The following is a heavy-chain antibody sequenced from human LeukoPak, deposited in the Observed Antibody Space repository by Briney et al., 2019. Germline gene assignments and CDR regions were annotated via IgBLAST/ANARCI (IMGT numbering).Heavy chain of an antibody. V-gene: IGHV3-21*01. CDR2: ISSSSSYI. CDR3: ARDSTSPPLRYYYYMDV. D-gene: IGHD2-2*01. Sequence: PGGSLRLSCAASGFTFSSYSMNWVRQAPGKGLEWVSSISSSSSYIYYADSVKGRFTISRDNAKNSLYLQINSLRAKDTAVYYCARDSTSPPLRYYYYMDVWGKGTTVTVSS. J-gene: IGHJ6*03. CDR1: GFTFSSYS.